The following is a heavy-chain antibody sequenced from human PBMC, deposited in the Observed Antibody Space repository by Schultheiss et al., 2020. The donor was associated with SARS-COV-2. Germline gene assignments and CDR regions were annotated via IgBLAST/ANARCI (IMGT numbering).Heavy chain of an antibody. V-gene: IGHV4-38-2*02. Sequence: SETLSLTCTVSGYSISSGYYWGWIRQPPGKGLEWIGSIYHSGSTYYNPSLKSRVTISVDTSTNQFSLKLTSVTAADTAVYYCARPYYYDSSGYYYGRGWFDAWGQGTLVTVSS. CDR3: ARPYYYDSSGYYYGRGWFDA. J-gene: IGHJ5*02. CDR2: IYHSGST. CDR1: GYSISSGYY. D-gene: IGHD3-22*01.